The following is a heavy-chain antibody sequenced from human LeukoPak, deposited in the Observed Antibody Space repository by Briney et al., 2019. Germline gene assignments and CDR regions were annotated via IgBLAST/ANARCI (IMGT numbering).Heavy chain of an antibody. CDR2: INHSGST. CDR3: ARGTLYSGWSYYFDY. CDR1: GGSFSGYY. Sequence: PSGTLSLTCAVYGGSFSGYYWSWIRQPPGKGPEWIGEINHSGSTNYNPSLKSRVTISVDTSKNQFSLKLSSVTAADTAMYYCARGTLYSGWSYYFDYWGQGSQVTVSS. V-gene: IGHV4-34*01. D-gene: IGHD6-19*01. J-gene: IGHJ4*02.